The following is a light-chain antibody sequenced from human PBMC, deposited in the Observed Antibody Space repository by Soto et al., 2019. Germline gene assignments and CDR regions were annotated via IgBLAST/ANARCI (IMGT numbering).Light chain of an antibody. V-gene: IGKV1-33*01. Sequence: DIQMTQSPSSLSASVGDRVTITCQASQDISNYLNWYQQKPGKAPKLLIYDASNFETGVPSRFRGSGSGTDFTFTISNLQPEDIATYYCQQYYNLPLSFGGGTKVEIK. CDR3: QQYYNLPLS. J-gene: IGKJ4*01. CDR1: QDISNY. CDR2: DAS.